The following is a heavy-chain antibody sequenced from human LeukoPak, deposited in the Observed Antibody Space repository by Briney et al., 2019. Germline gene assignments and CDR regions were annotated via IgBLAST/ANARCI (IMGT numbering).Heavy chain of an antibody. J-gene: IGHJ6*02. CDR1: GFTFSDYY. CDR2: ISSRGSTI. V-gene: IGHV3-11*04. D-gene: IGHD3-3*01. Sequence: GGSLRLSCAASGFTFSDYYMSWIRQAPGKGLEWVSYISSRGSTIYYADSVKGRFTISRDNARNSLYLQMNSLRAEDTAVYYCARDREGTYYDFWSDYGMDVWGQGTTVTVSS. CDR3: ARDREGTYYDFWSDYGMDV.